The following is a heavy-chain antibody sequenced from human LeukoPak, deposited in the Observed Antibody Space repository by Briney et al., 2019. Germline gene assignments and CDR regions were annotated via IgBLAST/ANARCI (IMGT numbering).Heavy chain of an antibody. J-gene: IGHJ4*02. CDR2: IKEDGSET. V-gene: IGHV3-7*01. D-gene: IGHD5-24*01. CDR1: GLRFSSSY. Sequence: GGSLRLSCAASGLRFSSSYMTWIRQAPERGLEWVADIKEDGSETYYVDSVKGRFTISRDNAKNSLYLQMNSLRVDDTAVYYCARDPQHGALDYWGQGTLVTVSS. CDR3: ARDPQHGALDY.